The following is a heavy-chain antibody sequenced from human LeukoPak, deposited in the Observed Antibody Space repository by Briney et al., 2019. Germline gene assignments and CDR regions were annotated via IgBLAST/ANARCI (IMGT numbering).Heavy chain of an antibody. V-gene: IGHV4-4*07. D-gene: IGHD3-10*01. Sequence: SETLSLTCTISGGSISSYYWNWIRQPAGKGLEGIGRLYTSGSTNYNPSLKSRVTMSVDTSKNQFSLKLTSVTAADTAVYYCASGSGSYSHWFDPWGQGILVTVSS. CDR1: GGSISSYY. CDR2: LYTSGST. CDR3: ASGSGSYSHWFDP. J-gene: IGHJ5*02.